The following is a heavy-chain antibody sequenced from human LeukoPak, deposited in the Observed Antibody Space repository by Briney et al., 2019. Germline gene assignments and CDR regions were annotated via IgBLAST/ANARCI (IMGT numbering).Heavy chain of an antibody. J-gene: IGHJ6*03. Sequence: SETLSLTCAVYGGSFSGYYWGWIRQPPGKGLEWIGEINHSGSTNYNPSLKSRVTTSVDTSKNQFSLKLSSVTAADTAVYYCARGRVVVVAAYYYYMDVWGKGTTVTVSS. CDR1: GGSFSGYY. V-gene: IGHV4-34*01. D-gene: IGHD2-15*01. CDR3: ARGRVVVVAAYYYYMDV. CDR2: INHSGST.